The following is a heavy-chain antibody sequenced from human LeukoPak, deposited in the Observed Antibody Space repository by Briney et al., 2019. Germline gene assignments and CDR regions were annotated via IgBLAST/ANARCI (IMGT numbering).Heavy chain of an antibody. D-gene: IGHD5-12*01. J-gene: IGHJ4*02. V-gene: IGHV4-34*01. Sequence: SETLSLTCAVYGESFNTYYWSWLRQPPEKGLEWIGEVNHRGTTDYSPSLKSRVTISVDTSKNQFSLKVNSVTAADTAVYYCARVEASGYDYGAFDYWGQGTLVTVSS. CDR3: ARVEASGYDYGAFDY. CDR1: GESFNTYY. CDR2: VNHRGTT.